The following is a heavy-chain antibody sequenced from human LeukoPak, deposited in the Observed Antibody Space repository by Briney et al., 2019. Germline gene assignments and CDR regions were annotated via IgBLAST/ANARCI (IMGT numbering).Heavy chain of an antibody. CDR1: GGSISSYY. D-gene: IGHD2-21*02. V-gene: IGHV4-59*08. CDR3: ASLFRVVVTANDAFDI. CDR2: IYYSGST. Sequence: PSETLSLTCTVSGGSISSYYWSWLRQPPGKGLEWIGYIYYSGSTNYNPSLKSRVTISVDTSKNQFSLKLSSVTAADTAVYYCASLFRVVVTANDAFDIWGQGTMVTVSS. J-gene: IGHJ3*02.